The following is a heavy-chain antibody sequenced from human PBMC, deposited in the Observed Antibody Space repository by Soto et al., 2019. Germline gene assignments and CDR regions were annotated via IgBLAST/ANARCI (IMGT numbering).Heavy chain of an antibody. Sequence: QVQLVESGAGLVKTGGSLRIVCEASGFTFSDYYMSWVRPAPGKGLEWVSYISSSGNIIYYADSVKGRFTISRDNAKNSVYLQMNSLRAEATALYFSAKMSSEKYDDPVLSWGQGNLVTVS. CDR1: GFTFSDYY. V-gene: IGHV3-11*01. CDR2: ISSSGNII. CDR3: AKMSSEKYDDPVLS. J-gene: IGHJ4*02. D-gene: IGHD3-22*01.